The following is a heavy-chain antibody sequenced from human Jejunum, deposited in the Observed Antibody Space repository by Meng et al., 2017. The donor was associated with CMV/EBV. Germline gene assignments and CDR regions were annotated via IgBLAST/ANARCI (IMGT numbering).Heavy chain of an antibody. CDR1: GFIFSDYA. CDR3: TRETPYSDTYYPFEH. CDR2: ISYDGKNK. V-gene: IGHV3-30*04. D-gene: IGHD3-10*01. Sequence: QVQLVESGGGAVQPGRSLRRSCEDSGFIFSDYALHWVRQGPGKGLEWVAFISYDGKNKYYADSVKGRFTLSRDDSKNMLYLEMNSLRPEDTAVYYCTRETPYSDTYYPFEHWGQGTLVTVSS. J-gene: IGHJ4*02.